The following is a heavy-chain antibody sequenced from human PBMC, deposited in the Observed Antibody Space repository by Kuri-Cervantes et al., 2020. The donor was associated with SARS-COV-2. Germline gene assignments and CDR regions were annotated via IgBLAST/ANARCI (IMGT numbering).Heavy chain of an antibody. CDR2: ISWNSGSI. D-gene: IGHD3-3*01. CDR1: EYSVNDYA. J-gene: IGHJ4*02. Sequence: SLKIPCPATEYSVNDYAMAWVRQGPGMVLEWVSGISWNSGSIGYADSVKGRFTISRDNAKNSLYLQMNSLRAEDTAVYYCARTWGHYDFWSDYLYYFDYWGQGTLVTVSS. V-gene: IGHV3-9*01. CDR3: ARTWGHYDFWSDYLYYFDY.